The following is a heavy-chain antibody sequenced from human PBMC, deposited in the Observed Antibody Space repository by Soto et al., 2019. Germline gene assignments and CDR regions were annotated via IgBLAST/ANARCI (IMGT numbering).Heavy chain of an antibody. CDR2: IVVASGQT. CDR3: SADRPDIGVGWWV. CDR1: GSGFIRSG. J-gene: IGHJ6*02. V-gene: IGHV1-58*02. D-gene: IGHD2-15*01. Sequence: SVKVSCKASGSGFIRSGIQWVRQAHGQRLEWIGWIVVASGQTNYAQNFRGRVAITRDTSTATAYIELTGLTSEDTALYFFSADRPDIGVGWWVWGQGTTVTVS.